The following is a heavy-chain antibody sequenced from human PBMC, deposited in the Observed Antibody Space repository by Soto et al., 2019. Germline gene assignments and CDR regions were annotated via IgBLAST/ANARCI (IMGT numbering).Heavy chain of an antibody. CDR2: ISAYNDNT. J-gene: IGHJ4*02. CDR3: ARDIVLVPAAINGLDY. D-gene: IGHD2-2*01. CDR1: GYTFTSYG. Sequence: ASVKVSCKASGYTFTSYGISWVRQAPGQGLEWMGWISAYNDNTNYAQKLQGRVTMTTDTSTSTAYMELRSLRSDDTAVYYCARDIVLVPAAINGLDYWGQGTLVTVSS. V-gene: IGHV1-18*01.